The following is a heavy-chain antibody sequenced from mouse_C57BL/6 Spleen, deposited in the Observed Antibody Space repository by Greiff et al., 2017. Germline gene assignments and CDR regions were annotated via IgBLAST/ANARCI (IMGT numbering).Heavy chain of an antibody. V-gene: IGHV1-64*01. CDR2: IHPNSGST. J-gene: IGHJ3*01. CDR3: ARLGLRAWFAY. Sequence: VKLQQPGAELVKPGASVKLSCKASGYTFTSYWMHWVKQRPGQGLEWIGMIHPNSGSTNYNEKFKSKATLTVDKSSSTAYMQLSSLTSEDSAVYYCARLGLRAWFAYWGQGTLVTVSA. CDR1: GYTFTSYW. D-gene: IGHD2-4*01.